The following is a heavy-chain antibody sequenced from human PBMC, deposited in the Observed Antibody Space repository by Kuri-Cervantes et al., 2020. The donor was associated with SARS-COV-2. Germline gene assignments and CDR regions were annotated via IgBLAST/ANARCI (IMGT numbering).Heavy chain of an antibody. Sequence: GSLRLSCAVYGGSFSGYYWSWIRQPPGKGLEWIGEINHSGSTNYNPSLKSRVTISVDTSKNQLSLKLSSVTAADTAVYYCARSPRLGYCSGGSCDWGSYYGMDVWGQGTTVTVSS. J-gene: IGHJ6*02. V-gene: IGHV4-34*01. D-gene: IGHD2-15*01. CDR2: INHSGST. CDR3: ARSPRLGYCSGGSCDWGSYYGMDV. CDR1: GGSFSGYY.